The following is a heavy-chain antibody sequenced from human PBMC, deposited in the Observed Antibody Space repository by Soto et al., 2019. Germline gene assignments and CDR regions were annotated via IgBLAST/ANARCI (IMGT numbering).Heavy chain of an antibody. CDR2: IIPIFGTA. CDR1: GGTFSSYA. Sequence: QVQLVQSGAEVKKPGSSVKVSCKASGGTFSSYAISWVRQAPGQGLEWMGGIIPIFGTANYAQKFQGRVTITAAXSXSPXYRELSSLRSEDTAVYYCAGPPELTRIYYYYGMDVWGQGTTVTVSS. D-gene: IGHD1-7*01. V-gene: IGHV1-69*12. J-gene: IGHJ6*02. CDR3: AGPPELTRIYYYYGMDV.